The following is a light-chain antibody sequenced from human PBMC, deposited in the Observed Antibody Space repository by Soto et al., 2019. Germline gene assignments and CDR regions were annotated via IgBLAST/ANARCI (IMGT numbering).Light chain of an antibody. J-gene: IGLJ1*01. V-gene: IGLV1-40*01. CDR2: GNT. CDR3: QSYDSSLSVLYV. Sequence: QSVLTQPPSVSGAPGQRVTISCTGSSSNIGAGYEVHWFQQLPGTAAKLLIYGNTNRPSGVPDRISGSKSDTSASLAITGLQPEDEADYYCQSYDSSLSVLYVFGTGTKVTVL. CDR1: SSNIGAGYE.